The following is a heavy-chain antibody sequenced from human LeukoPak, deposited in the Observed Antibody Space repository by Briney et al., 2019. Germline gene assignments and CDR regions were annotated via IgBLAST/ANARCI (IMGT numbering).Heavy chain of an antibody. V-gene: IGHV4-61*02. Sequence: SQTLSLTCTVSGGSISSGSYYWSWIRQPAGKGLEWIGRIYTSGSTNYNPSLKSRVTISVDTSKNQFSLRLSSVTTADTAVYYCARALGIATRDYWGQGTLVTVSS. CDR2: IYTSGST. CDR1: GGSISSGSYY. D-gene: IGHD6-6*01. CDR3: ARALGIATRDY. J-gene: IGHJ4*02.